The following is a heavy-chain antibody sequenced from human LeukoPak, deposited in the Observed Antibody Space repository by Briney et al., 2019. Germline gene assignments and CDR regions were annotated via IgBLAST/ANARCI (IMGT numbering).Heavy chain of an antibody. Sequence: SETLSLTCTVSGGSISSSSYYWGWIRQPPGKGLEWIGSIYYSGSTYYNPSLKSRVTISVDTSKNQFSLKLSSVTAADTAVYYCARVWGPGGNDYWGQGTLVTVSS. CDR3: ARVWGPGGNDY. D-gene: IGHD3-16*01. CDR1: GGSISSSSYY. V-gene: IGHV4-39*01. CDR2: IYYSGST. J-gene: IGHJ4*02.